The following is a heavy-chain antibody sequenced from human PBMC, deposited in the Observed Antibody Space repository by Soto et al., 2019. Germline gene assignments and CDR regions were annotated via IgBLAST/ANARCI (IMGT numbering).Heavy chain of an antibody. D-gene: IGHD6-19*01. CDR3: LRAEQWPY. J-gene: IGHJ4*02. CDR1: GYTFTRYP. V-gene: IGHV1-3*04. Sequence: QVPLVQSGAEVKKPGASEKVSCKVSGYTFTRYPMHWVRQAPGQRLEWMGWINTGNGETNYPQRFQGSVTISWDTSASTADLQLSSLRSEDTAVDYCLRAEQWPYWGQGTLVTVAS. CDR2: INTGNGET.